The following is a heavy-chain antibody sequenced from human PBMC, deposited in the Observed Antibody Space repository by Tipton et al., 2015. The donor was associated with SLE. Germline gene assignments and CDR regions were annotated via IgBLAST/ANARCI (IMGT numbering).Heavy chain of an antibody. Sequence: TLSLTCTVSGGSISSYYWSWIRQPPGRGLEWIGYIYYSGSTNYNPSLKSRVTISVDTSKNQFSLKLSSVTAADTAVYYCARVPAGLTGYYNLPFDYWGQGTLVTVSS. CDR2: IYYSGST. CDR3: ARVPAGLTGYYNLPFDY. J-gene: IGHJ4*02. CDR1: GGSISSYY. V-gene: IGHV4-59*01. D-gene: IGHD3-9*01.